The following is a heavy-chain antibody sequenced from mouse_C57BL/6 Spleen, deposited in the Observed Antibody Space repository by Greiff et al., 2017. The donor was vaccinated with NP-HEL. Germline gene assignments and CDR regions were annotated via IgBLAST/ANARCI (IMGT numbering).Heavy chain of an antibody. CDR2: IRNKANGYTT. Sequence: EVMLVESGGGLVQPGGSLSLSCAASGFTFTDYYMSWVRQPPGKALEWLGFIRNKANGYTTEYSASVKGRFTISSDNSQSILHLQMNALRADDSATYDCASASNYYWYFDVWGTGTTVTVSS. CDR1: GFTFTDYY. D-gene: IGHD1-3*01. V-gene: IGHV7-3*01. CDR3: ASASNYYWYFDV. J-gene: IGHJ1*03.